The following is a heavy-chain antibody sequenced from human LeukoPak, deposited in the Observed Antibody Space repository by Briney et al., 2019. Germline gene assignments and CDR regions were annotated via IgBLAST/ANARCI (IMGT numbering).Heavy chain of an antibody. CDR3: ARKKLKKTEYYYGSGAGYFDL. D-gene: IGHD3-10*01. V-gene: IGHV4-34*01. Sequence: PSETLSLTCAVYGGSFSGYYWSWIRQPPGKGLEWIGEINHSGSTNYNPSLKSRVTISVDTSKNQFSLKLSSVTAADTAVYYCARKKLKKTEYYYGSGAGYFDLWGRGTLVTVSS. CDR2: INHSGST. J-gene: IGHJ2*01. CDR1: GGSFSGYY.